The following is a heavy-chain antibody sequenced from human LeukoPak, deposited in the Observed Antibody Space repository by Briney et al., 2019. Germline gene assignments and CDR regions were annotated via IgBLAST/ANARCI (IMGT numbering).Heavy chain of an antibody. J-gene: IGHJ3*02. Sequence: SETLSLTCTVSGGSISSYYWSWIRQPPGKGLEWIGYIYYSGSTNYNPSLKSRVTISVDTSKNQFSLKLSSVTAADTAVYYCARDYYDSSGYHRVAFGIWGQGTMVTVSS. CDR1: GGSISSYY. V-gene: IGHV4-59*01. CDR2: IYYSGST. CDR3: ARDYYDSSGYHRVAFGI. D-gene: IGHD3-22*01.